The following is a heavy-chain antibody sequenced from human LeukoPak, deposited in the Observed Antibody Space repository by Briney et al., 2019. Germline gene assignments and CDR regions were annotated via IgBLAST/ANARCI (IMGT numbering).Heavy chain of an antibody. V-gene: IGHV3-48*01. CDR3: AKDRLITVPKLEDDVFDI. CDR1: GFTFSSYS. D-gene: IGHD4-17*01. Sequence: GGSLRLSCAASGFTFSSYSMNWVRQAPGKGLEWVSYISSSSSTIYYADSVKGRFTISRDNAKNSLYLQMNSLRAEDTALYYCAKDRLITVPKLEDDVFDIWGQGTMVTVSS. J-gene: IGHJ3*02. CDR2: ISSSSSTI.